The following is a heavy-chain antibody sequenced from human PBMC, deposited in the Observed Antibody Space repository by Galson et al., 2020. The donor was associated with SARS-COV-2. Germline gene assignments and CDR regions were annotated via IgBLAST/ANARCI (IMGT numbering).Heavy chain of an antibody. CDR3: AKASSGYSYGFYLYFDI. V-gene: IGHV3-30*18. J-gene: IGHJ2*01. Sequence: GGSLRLSCAASGLTFSTGAMHWVRQAPGKGLEWVAVISYDGSTEYYADSVKGRFTISRDSSKNTLYLQMNNLRPEDTAVYYCAKASSGYSYGFYLYFDIWGRGTLVTASS. CDR2: ISYDGSTE. D-gene: IGHD5-18*01. CDR1: GLTFSTGA.